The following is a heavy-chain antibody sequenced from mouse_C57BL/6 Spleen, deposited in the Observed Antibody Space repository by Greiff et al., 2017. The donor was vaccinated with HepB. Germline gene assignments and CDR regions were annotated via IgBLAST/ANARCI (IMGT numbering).Heavy chain of an antibody. CDR1: GFTFSDYG. Sequence: EVKLVESGGGLVKPGGSLKLSCAASGFTFSDYGMHWVRQAPEKALEWVAYISSGSSTIYYADTVKGRFTISRDNAKNTLFLQMTSLRSEDTAMYYCARKEYYFDYWGQGTTLTVSS. V-gene: IGHV5-17*01. CDR2: ISSGSSTI. J-gene: IGHJ2*01. CDR3: ARKEYYFDY.